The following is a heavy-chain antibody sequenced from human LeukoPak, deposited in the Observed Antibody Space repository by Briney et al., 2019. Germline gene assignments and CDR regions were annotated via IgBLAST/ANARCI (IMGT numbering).Heavy chain of an antibody. D-gene: IGHD3-10*02. V-gene: IGHV3-48*03. Sequence: GGSLRLSCAASGFTSSSYEMNCVRQAPGKGLEWVSYISSSGSTIYYADSVKGRFTISRDNAKTSLYLQMNSLRAEDTAVYYCAELGITMIGGVWGKGTTVTISS. CDR3: AELGITMIGGV. J-gene: IGHJ6*04. CDR1: GFTSSSYE. CDR2: ISSSGSTI.